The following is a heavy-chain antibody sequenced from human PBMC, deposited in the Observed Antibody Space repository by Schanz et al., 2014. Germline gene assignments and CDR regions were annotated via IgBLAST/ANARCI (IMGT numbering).Heavy chain of an antibody. J-gene: IGHJ3*01. CDR1: GFTFSSFS. V-gene: IGHV3-48*01. D-gene: IGHD5-12*01. CDR2: ISTSSTTR. Sequence: EVQLVESGGGLVQPWGSLRLSCVASGFTFSSFSMNWVRQTPEKGLEWVSYISTSSTTRYYAASLRGRFIISRDSSKNTLFLQMNSLRAEDTAVYFCARDGGRDGYNLAFDVWGQGTLVTVSS. CDR3: ARDGGRDGYNLAFDV.